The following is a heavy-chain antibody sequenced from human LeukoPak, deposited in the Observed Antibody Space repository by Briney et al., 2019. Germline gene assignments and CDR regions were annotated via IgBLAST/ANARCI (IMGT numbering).Heavy chain of an antibody. V-gene: IGHV4-39*01. CDR1: GGSISSYY. J-gene: IGHJ4*02. CDR2: IYYSGST. Sequence: SETLSLTCTVSGGSISSYYWGWIRQPPGKGLEWIGSIYYSGSTYYNPSLKSRVTISVDTSKNQFSLKLSSVTAADTAVYYCARMGIAVAGPLFDYWGQGTLVTVSS. CDR3: ARMGIAVAGPLFDY. D-gene: IGHD6-19*01.